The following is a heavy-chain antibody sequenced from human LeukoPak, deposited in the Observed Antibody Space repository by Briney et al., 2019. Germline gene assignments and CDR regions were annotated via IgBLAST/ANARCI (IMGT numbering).Heavy chain of an antibody. CDR1: GFTFSDSA. D-gene: IGHD3-16*01. Sequence: PGGSLRLSCAASGFTFSDSAIHWVRQASGKGLEWVGRIRGKGFSDPPAYAASVKDRFTISRDDSESTAYLQMNSLRAEDTAVYYCAKRARPFGGGFDYWGQGTLVSVSS. CDR3: AKRARPFGGGFDY. CDR2: IRGKGFSDPP. V-gene: IGHV3-73*01. J-gene: IGHJ4*02.